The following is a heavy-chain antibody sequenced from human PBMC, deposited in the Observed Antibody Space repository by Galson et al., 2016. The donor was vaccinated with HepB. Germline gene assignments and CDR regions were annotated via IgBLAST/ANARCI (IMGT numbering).Heavy chain of an antibody. CDR3: ARTPPPNGVLRYFDWLLIFNS. D-gene: IGHD3-9*01. Sequence: SLRLSCAASGFTVSSSYMSWVRQAPGKGLEWVSVIYSGGSTYYADSVKGRFTISRDNSKNTLYLQMNSLRDEDTAVYYCARTPPPNGVLRYFDWLLIFNSWGQGTLVTVSS. CDR1: GFTVSSSY. J-gene: IGHJ4*02. CDR2: IYSGGST. V-gene: IGHV3-66*01.